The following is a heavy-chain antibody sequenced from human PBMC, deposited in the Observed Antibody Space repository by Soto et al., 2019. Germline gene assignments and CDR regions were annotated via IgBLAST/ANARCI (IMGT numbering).Heavy chain of an antibody. V-gene: IGHV4-34*01. CDR1: GGSFSGYY. CDR3: ARRYSGYGDY. Sequence: SETLSLTCAVYGGSFSGYYWSWIRQPPGKGLEWIGEINHSGNTNYNPSLKSRVTISVDTSKNQFSLKLSSVTAADTAVYYCARRYSGYGDYWGQGTLVTVSS. J-gene: IGHJ4*02. D-gene: IGHD5-12*01. CDR2: INHSGNT.